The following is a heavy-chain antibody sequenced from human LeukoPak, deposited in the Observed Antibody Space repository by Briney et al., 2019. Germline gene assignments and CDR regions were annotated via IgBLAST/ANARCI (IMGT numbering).Heavy chain of an antibody. Sequence: ASVKVSCKASGYTFTSYGISWVRQAPGQGLEWMGWISGNNGNTNYAQKLQGRVTTTTDTSTSTAYVELRSLRSDDTALYYCARVRVNYVWGNYPVDYWGQGTLVTVSS. CDR3: ARVRVNYVWGNYPVDY. V-gene: IGHV1-18*01. D-gene: IGHD3-16*02. CDR1: GYTFTSYG. J-gene: IGHJ4*02. CDR2: ISGNNGNT.